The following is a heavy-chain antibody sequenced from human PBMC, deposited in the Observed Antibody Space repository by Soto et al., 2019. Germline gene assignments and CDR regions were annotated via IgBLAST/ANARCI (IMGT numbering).Heavy chain of an antibody. CDR3: ASGIQLWLRRINNGYSG. D-gene: IGHD5-18*01. J-gene: IGHJ4*02. Sequence: QVQLVQSGAEVKKPESSVKVSCKAPGGTFSTYAISWVRQAPGQGLEWMGGIIPMFGTANYAQRFQDRVTITADETTNTVDMELRSLRPEDTAVYFCASGIQLWLRRINNGYSGWGQGTLVTVSS. V-gene: IGHV1-69*12. CDR2: IIPMFGTA. CDR1: GGTFSTYA.